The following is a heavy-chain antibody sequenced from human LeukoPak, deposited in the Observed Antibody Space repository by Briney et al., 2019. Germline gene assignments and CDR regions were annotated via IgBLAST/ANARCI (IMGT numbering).Heavy chain of an antibody. D-gene: IGHD3-22*01. V-gene: IGHV4-59*08. CDR1: GGSISGYY. Sequence: SETLSLTCTLSGGSISGYYSSWIRHPPGKGRECLGYIYYRGSTNYNPSLKSRVTRSVDTSRNQFSLKLTSVTAADTAVYYWAKVSDRDSSGYYWGFEYWGQGTLVTVSS. CDR2: IYYRGST. J-gene: IGHJ4*02. CDR3: AKVSDRDSSGYYWGFEY.